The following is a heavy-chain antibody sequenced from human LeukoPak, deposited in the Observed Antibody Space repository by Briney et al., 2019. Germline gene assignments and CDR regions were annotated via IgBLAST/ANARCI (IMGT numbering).Heavy chain of an antibody. V-gene: IGHV1-2*02. D-gene: IGHD3-3*01. J-gene: IGHJ4*02. CDR1: GYTFTGYY. CDR3: ARSYHYDFWSGYYKGPEYYFDY. Sequence: ASVKVSCKASGYTFTGYYMHWVRQAPGQGLEWMGWINPNSGGTNYAQKFQGRVTMTRDTSISTAYMELSRLRSDDTAVYYCARSYHYDFWSGYYKGPEYYFDYWGQGTLVTVSS. CDR2: INPNSGGT.